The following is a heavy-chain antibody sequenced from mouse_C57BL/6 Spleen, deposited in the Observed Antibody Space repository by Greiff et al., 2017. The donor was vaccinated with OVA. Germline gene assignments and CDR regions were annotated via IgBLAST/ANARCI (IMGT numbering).Heavy chain of an antibody. CDR3: ARHDYGNYYPYWYFDV. CDR2: ISGGGGNP. D-gene: IGHD2-1*01. V-gene: IGHV5-9*01. Sequence: EVKLVESGGGLVKPGGSLKLSCAASGFTFSSYTMSWVRQTPEKRLAWVATISGGGGNPYYPDSGKGRFTISRDNAKNTLYLQMSRLRSEDTALYYCARHDYGNYYPYWYFDVWGTGTTVTVSS. J-gene: IGHJ1*03. CDR1: GFTFSSYT.